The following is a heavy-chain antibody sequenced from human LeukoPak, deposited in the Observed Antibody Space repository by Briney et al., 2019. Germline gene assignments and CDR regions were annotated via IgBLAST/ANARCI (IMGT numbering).Heavy chain of an antibody. V-gene: IGHV3-15*01. CDR1: GLTFGKAW. D-gene: IGHD3-10*01. CDR3: TTALTFYSGSRPLDY. J-gene: IGHJ4*02. CDR2: IKSNTAGGTT. Sequence: PGGSLRLSCAASGLTFGKAWMSWVRQAPGKGLEWVGRIKSNTAGGTTDYAAPLRGRFTISRDDSKNTLYLQMNSLKTEDTAVYYCTTALTFYSGSRPLDYWGQGTLVTVSS.